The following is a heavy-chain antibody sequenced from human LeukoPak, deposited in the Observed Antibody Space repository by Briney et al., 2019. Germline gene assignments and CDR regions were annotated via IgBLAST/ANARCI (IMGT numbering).Heavy chain of an antibody. CDR1: GFTFSSYA. CDR3: AKDYYYDSSGPDY. Sequence: GRSLRLSCAASGFTFSSYAMSWVRQAPGKGLEWVSAISGSGGSTYYADSVKGRFTISRDNSKNTLYLQMNSLRAEDTAVYYCAKDYYYDSSGPDYWGQGTLVTVSS. J-gene: IGHJ4*02. CDR2: ISGSGGST. V-gene: IGHV3-23*01. D-gene: IGHD3-22*01.